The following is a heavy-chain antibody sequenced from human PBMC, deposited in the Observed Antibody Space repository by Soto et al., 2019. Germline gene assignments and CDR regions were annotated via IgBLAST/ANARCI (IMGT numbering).Heavy chain of an antibody. J-gene: IGHJ4*02. D-gene: IGHD6-25*01. CDR3: ARDVSALDF. V-gene: IGHV3-7*01. CDR1: GVTFSNYW. CDR2: IKKDGSTK. Sequence: EVQLVESGGGLVQPGGSLRLSCAASGVTFSNYWISWVRQAPGKGLEWVAYIKKDGSTKDYVDSVRGRFTVSRDNAKNSLYLQMNSLRAEDTAVYYCARDVSALDFWGQGTLVTVSS.